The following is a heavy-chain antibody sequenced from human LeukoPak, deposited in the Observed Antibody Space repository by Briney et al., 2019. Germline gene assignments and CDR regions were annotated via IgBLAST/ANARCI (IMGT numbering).Heavy chain of an antibody. Sequence: ASVKVSCKVSGYTLTELSMHWVRQAPGKGLEWMGGFDPEDGETIYAQKFQGRVTMTEDTSTDTAYMELSSLRFEDTAVYYCATGLGRNYYYYYGMDVWGQGTTVTVSS. J-gene: IGHJ6*02. V-gene: IGHV1-24*01. CDR1: GYTLTELS. CDR3: ATGLGRNYYYYYGMDV. CDR2: FDPEDGET.